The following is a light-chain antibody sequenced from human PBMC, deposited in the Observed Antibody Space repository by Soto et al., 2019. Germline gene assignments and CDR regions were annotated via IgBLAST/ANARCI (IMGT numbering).Light chain of an antibody. Sequence: DIPMTQSPSTLSASVGDRVTITCRASQSIKNWLAWYQQKPGEAPKLLIYKASTLESGVPSRFSGSGSGTEFTLTIRCLQPDDVATYHCQQYNSYSQFTFGPGTKGDIK. V-gene: IGKV1-5*03. CDR3: QQYNSYSQFT. CDR2: KAS. J-gene: IGKJ3*01. CDR1: QSIKNW.